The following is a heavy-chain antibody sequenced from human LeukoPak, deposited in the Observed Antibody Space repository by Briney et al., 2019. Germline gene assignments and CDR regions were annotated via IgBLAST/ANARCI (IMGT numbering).Heavy chain of an antibody. CDR2: IFYSGST. CDR1: GGSIHSSSYH. J-gene: IGHJ6*02. Sequence: SESLSVTCSVSGGSIHSSSYHWGWVRQPPGKGLDWSGSIFYSGSTNYNPSLKSRVRISVDTSKNQFSLKLTSVTAADTAVYYCARTHLYYGMDVWGQGTTVTVSS. CDR3: ARTHLYYGMDV. V-gene: IGHV4-39*01.